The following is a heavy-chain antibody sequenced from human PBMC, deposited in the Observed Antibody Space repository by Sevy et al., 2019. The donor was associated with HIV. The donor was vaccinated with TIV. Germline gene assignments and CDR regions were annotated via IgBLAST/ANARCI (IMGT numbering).Heavy chain of an antibody. V-gene: IGHV5-51*01. D-gene: IGHD3-22*01. CDR2: FYPGNSDV. Sequence: GESLKISCKGSGYIFKNYWIGWVRQVPGKGLEWMGIFYPGNSDVRYSPSFQGHVTISADKSISAAYLQWRSLKASDTAMYFCGRGLYYYDSSGYSDAFDIWGQGTMVTVSS. CDR1: GYIFKNYW. CDR3: GRGLYYYDSSGYSDAFDI. J-gene: IGHJ3*02.